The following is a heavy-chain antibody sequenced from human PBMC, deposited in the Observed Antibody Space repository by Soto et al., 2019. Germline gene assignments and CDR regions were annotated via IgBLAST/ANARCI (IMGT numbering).Heavy chain of an antibody. CDR3: ARAHYYGSGMDV. CDR1: GYTFTVYY. V-gene: IGHV1-2*04. J-gene: IGHJ6*02. CDR2: INPNSGGT. D-gene: IGHD3-10*01. Sequence: ASVKVSCKASGYTFTVYYMHWVRQAPGQGLEWMGWINPNSGGTNYAQKFQGWVTMTRDTSISTAYMELSRLRSDDTAVYYCARAHYYGSGMDVWGQGTTVTVSS.